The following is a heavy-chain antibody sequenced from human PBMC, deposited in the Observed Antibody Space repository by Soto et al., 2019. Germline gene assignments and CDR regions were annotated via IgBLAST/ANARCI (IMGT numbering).Heavy chain of an antibody. CDR2: ISAYNGNT. Sequence: ASVKVSCKASGYTFTSYGISWVRQAPGQGLEWMGWISAYNGNTNYAQKLQGRVTMTTDTSTSTAYMELRSLRSDDTAVYYCARDEGTSLTTEYYYGMDFWGQGTTVTVSS. CDR3: ARDEGTSLTTEYYYGMDF. CDR1: GYTFTSYG. J-gene: IGHJ6*02. D-gene: IGHD4-17*01. V-gene: IGHV1-18*01.